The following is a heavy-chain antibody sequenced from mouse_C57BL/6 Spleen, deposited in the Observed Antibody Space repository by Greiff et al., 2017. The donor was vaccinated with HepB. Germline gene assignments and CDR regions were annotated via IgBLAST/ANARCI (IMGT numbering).Heavy chain of an antibody. CDR2: INPNHGGT. V-gene: IGHV1-22*01. CDR3: ARGDQYPHSPYAMDY. J-gene: IGHJ4*01. CDR1: GYTFTDYN. D-gene: IGHD5-1-1*01. Sequence: EVQLQQSGPELVKPGASVKMSCKASGYTFTDYNMHWVKQSHGKSLEWIGSINPNHGGTSYNQKFKGKANLPVNKSSSTAYMELRSLTSEDSAVYYCARGDQYPHSPYAMDYWGQGTSVTVSA.